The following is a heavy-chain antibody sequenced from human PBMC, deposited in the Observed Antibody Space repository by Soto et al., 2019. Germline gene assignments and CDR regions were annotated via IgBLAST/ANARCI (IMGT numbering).Heavy chain of an antibody. CDR3: ARVPAAGPSRPIDY. V-gene: IGHV3-21*01. J-gene: IGHJ4*02. Sequence: EVQLVESGGGLVKPGGSLRLSCAASGFTLSSYTMHWVRQAPGKGLEWVSLIRSKSYYTYYADSMKGRFTSSRDNAKNSLFLQMNSLRAEDTAVYFCARVPAAGPSRPIDYWGQGTLVTVSS. CDR1: GFTLSSYT. CDR2: IRSKSYYT.